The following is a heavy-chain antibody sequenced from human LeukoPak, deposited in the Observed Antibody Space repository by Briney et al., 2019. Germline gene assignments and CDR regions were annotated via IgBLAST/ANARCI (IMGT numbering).Heavy chain of an antibody. Sequence: SETLSLTCTVSGGSISSSSYYWGWIRQPPGKGLEWIESIYYSGSTYYNPSLKSRVTISVDTSKNQFSLKLSSVTAPDTAVYYCARVGNARYFEGRLLDYWGQGTLVTASS. CDR2: IYYSGST. V-gene: IGHV4-39*07. CDR3: ARVGNARYFEGRLLDY. J-gene: IGHJ4*02. D-gene: IGHD3-9*01. CDR1: GGSISSSSYY.